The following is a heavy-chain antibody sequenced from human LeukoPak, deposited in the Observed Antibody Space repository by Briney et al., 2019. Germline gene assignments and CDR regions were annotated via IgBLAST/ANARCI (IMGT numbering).Heavy chain of an antibody. CDR3: ARDESVYYHTYLDY. Sequence: GGSLRLSCAASGFTFSSYEMNWVRQAPGKGLEWVAVISYDGSKKYYADSVKGRFTISRDNSKNTLYLQMNSLRAEDTAVYYCARDESVYYHTYLDYWGQGTLVTVSS. D-gene: IGHD1-26*01. J-gene: IGHJ4*02. V-gene: IGHV3-30-3*01. CDR1: GFTFSSYE. CDR2: ISYDGSKK.